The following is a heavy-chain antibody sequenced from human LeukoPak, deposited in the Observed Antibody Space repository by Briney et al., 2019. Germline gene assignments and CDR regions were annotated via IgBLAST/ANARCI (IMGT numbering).Heavy chain of an antibody. D-gene: IGHD6-13*01. J-gene: IGHJ4*02. CDR2: ISYGGTT. Sequence: PSETLSLTCTVSGGSISPYYWSWIRQPPGKGLEWIGYISYGGTTNYNPSLKSRLTILLDTSKNQFSLKLSSVTAADTAVYYCARSKTYRSTWNSDYWGQGTLVTVPS. CDR3: ARSKTYRSTWNSDY. V-gene: IGHV4-59*08. CDR1: GGSISPYY.